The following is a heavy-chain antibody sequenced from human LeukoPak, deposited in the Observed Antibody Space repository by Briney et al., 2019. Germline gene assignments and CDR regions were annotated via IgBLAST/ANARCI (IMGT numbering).Heavy chain of an antibody. Sequence: SETLSLTCTVSGGSISSGGYYWSWIRQHPGKGLEWIGYIYYSGSTYYNPSLKSRVTISVDTSKNQFSLKLSSVTAADTAVYYCARIGGWSYYFDYWGQGTLVTVSS. D-gene: IGHD2-15*01. CDR1: GGSISSGGYY. CDR3: ARIGGWSYYFDY. V-gene: IGHV4-31*03. J-gene: IGHJ4*02. CDR2: IYYSGST.